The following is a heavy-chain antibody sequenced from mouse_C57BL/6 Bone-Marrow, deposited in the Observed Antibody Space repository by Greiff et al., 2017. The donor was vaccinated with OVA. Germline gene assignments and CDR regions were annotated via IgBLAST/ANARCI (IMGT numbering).Heavy chain of an antibody. J-gene: IGHJ4*01. D-gene: IGHD1-1*02. CDR1: GYTFTDYY. V-gene: IGHV1-26*01. CDR3: ARGYYGDYYAMDD. CDR2: INPNNGGT. Sequence: VQLQQSGPELVKPGASVKISCKASGYTFTDYYMNWVKQSHGKSLEWIGDINPNNGGTSYNQKFKGKATLTVDKSSSTAYMELRSLTSEDSAVYYCARGYYGDYYAMDDWGQGTSVTVSS.